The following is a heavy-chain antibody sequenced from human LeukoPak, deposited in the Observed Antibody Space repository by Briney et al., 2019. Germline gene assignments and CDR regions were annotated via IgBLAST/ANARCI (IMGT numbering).Heavy chain of an antibody. CDR2: ISYDGSNK. CDR1: GFTFSSYG. CDR3: AKPLPEAEDY. D-gene: IGHD1-14*01. J-gene: IGHJ4*02. V-gene: IGHV3-30*18. Sequence: PGGSLRLSCAASGFTFSSYGMHWVRQAPGKGLEWVAVISYDGSNKYYADSVKGRFTISRDNSKNTLYLQMNSLRAEDTAVYYCAKPLPEAEDYWGQGTLVTVSS.